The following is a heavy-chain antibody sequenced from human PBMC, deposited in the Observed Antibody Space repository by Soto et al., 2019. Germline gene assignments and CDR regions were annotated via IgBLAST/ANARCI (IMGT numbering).Heavy chain of an antibody. CDR2: VYHSEST. V-gene: IGHV4-4*02. Sequence: QVQLQESGPGLVKPSGTLSLTCAVSGGSISSNNWWSWVRQPPGKGLEWIGEVYHSESTNYNPSLKSRVTLSVDRSKNHFSLILNSVTAADTAVYYCASRGGYSWYDYWGQGTLVTVSS. D-gene: IGHD6-13*01. CDR1: GGSISSNNW. J-gene: IGHJ4*02. CDR3: ASRGGYSWYDY.